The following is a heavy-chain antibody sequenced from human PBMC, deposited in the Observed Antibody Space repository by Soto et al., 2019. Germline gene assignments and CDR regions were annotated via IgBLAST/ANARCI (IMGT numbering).Heavy chain of an antibody. J-gene: IGHJ4*02. CDR2: ISYDGNTQ. CDR3: AKVSRPSRISTPDFDY. CDR1: GFTLSSYS. V-gene: IGHV3-30-3*01. Sequence: QVQLVESGGGVVQPGTSLRLSCAASGFTLSSYSIHWVRQAPGKGLEWVAVISYDGNTQFYGDSVKGRFIVSRDNSRNTLDLQLNNLHAEDTAVYYCAKVSRPSRISTPDFDYWGQGTLVTVSS.